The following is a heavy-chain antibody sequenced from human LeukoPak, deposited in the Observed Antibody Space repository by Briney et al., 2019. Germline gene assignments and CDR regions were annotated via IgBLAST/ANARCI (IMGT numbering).Heavy chain of an antibody. CDR3: ARPVGSYLYFFDY. Sequence: ASVKVSCKASGYTFTGDYMHWVRQAPGQGLEWMGGINPDSGGTNYAQKFQGRVTMTRDTSISTVYMELSRLLSDDTAVYYCARPVGSYLYFFDYWGQGTLVTVSS. V-gene: IGHV1-2*02. CDR2: INPDSGGT. J-gene: IGHJ4*02. D-gene: IGHD3-10*01. CDR1: GYTFTGDY.